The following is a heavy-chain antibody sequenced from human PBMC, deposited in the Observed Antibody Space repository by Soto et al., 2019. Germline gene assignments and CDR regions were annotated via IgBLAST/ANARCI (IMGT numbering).Heavy chain of an antibody. V-gene: IGHV1-24*01. J-gene: IGHJ2*01. D-gene: IGHD6-19*01. Sequence: ASVKVSCKVSGYTLTELSIHWVRQAPGKGLEWMGGFDPEDGETIYAQKFQGRVTMTEDTSTDTAYMELSSLRSEDTAVYYCSIAVAGRDWYFDLWGRGTLVTVSS. CDR3: SIAVAGRDWYFDL. CDR1: GYTLTELS. CDR2: FDPEDGET.